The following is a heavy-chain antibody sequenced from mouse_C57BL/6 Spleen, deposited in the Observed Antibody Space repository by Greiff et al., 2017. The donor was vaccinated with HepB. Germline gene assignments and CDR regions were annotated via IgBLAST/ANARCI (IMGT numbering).Heavy chain of an antibody. V-gene: IGHV1-81*01. J-gene: IGHJ3*01. CDR1: GYTFTSYG. Sequence: VQLQQSGAELARPGASVKLSCKASGYTFTSYGISWVKQRTGQGLEWIGEIYPRSGNTYYNEKFKGKATLTADKSSSTAYMELRSLTSEDSAVYFCARDGITTVAPFAYWGQGTLVTVSA. D-gene: IGHD1-1*01. CDR3: ARDGITTVAPFAY. CDR2: IYPRSGNT.